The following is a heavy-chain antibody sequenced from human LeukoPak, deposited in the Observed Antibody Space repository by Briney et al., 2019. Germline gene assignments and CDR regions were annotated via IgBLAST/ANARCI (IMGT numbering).Heavy chain of an antibody. CDR2: ISGSGGST. Sequence: GGSLRLSCAASGFTFSSYAMSWVRQAPGKGLEWVSAISGSGGSTYYADSVKGRFTISRDNSKNTLYVQMNSLRAEDTAVYYCAKRDLRGYYDSSGYYPNWYFDLWGRGTLVTVSS. J-gene: IGHJ2*01. V-gene: IGHV3-23*01. CDR1: GFTFSSYA. CDR3: AKRDLRGYYDSSGYYPNWYFDL. D-gene: IGHD3-22*01.